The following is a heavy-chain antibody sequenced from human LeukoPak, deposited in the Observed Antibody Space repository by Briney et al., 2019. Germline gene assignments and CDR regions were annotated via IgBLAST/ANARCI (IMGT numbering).Heavy chain of an antibody. CDR2: ISSDGNHK. J-gene: IGHJ5*02. Sequence: GGSLRLSCAASGFTFSTYAMHWVRQAPGQGLEWVAAISSDGNHKHFADSVKGRFTISRDNSKNTLFLQMNGLRPEDTAVYYCARDRLPPPGVYCFDPWGQGTLVTVSS. D-gene: IGHD5-12*01. CDR3: ARDRLPPPGVYCFDP. V-gene: IGHV3-30-3*01. CDR1: GFTFSTYA.